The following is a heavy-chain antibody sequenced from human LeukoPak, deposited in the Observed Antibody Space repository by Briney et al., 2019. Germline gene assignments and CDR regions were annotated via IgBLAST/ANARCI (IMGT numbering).Heavy chain of an antibody. CDR3: AREDWNYYFDY. D-gene: IGHD1-7*01. CDR1: GGSISSYY. Sequence: PSETLSLTCTVSGGSISSYYWSWIRQPPGKGLEWIGYIYYSGSTNYNLSLKSRVTISVDTSKNHFSLKLSSVTAADTAVYYCAREDWNYYFDYWGQGTLVTVSS. V-gene: IGHV4-59*01. CDR2: IYYSGST. J-gene: IGHJ4*02.